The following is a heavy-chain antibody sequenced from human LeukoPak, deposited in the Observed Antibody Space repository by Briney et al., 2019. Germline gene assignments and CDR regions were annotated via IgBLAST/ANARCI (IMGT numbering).Heavy chain of an antibody. CDR3: AIQWGSGGYDY. V-gene: IGHV5-51*01. CDR1: GYTFTSYW. J-gene: IGHJ4*02. D-gene: IGHD1-26*01. Sequence: GESLNISRKGSGYTFTSYWIGWVRQMPGKGLEWMGIIYPGDSDTRYSPSFHGQVTISTDKSIRTAYLQWSSLKASDTAMYYCAIQWGSGGYDYWGQGTLVTVSS. CDR2: IYPGDSDT.